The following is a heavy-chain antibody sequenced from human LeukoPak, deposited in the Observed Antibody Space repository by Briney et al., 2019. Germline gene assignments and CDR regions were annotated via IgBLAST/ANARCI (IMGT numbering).Heavy chain of an antibody. CDR1: GFTFSDYA. V-gene: IGHV3-23*01. Sequence: SGGSLRLSCAASGFTFSDYAMSWVRQAPGKGLEWVSAISGSGDDTYYADSVKGRFTISRDNSKNTLYLQMNSLRAEDTAIYYCAKGRMVTYYYDSSGYAVADYWGQGTLVTVSS. CDR3: AKGRMVTYYYDSSGYAVADY. J-gene: IGHJ4*02. CDR2: ISGSGDDT. D-gene: IGHD3-22*01.